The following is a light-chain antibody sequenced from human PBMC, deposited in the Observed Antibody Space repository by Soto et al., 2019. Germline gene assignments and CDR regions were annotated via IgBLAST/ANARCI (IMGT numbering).Light chain of an antibody. J-gene: IGLJ3*02. CDR1: SSNIGAGYN. CDR3: QSYDSSLSGGL. Sequence: QSVLTQPPSLSGAPGQRVTISCTGSSSNIGAGYNVHWYQQVPGTAPKLLIYGDSNRPSGVPDRFSGTKSGTSASLAITGLQAEDEADYYCQSYDSSLSGGLFGGGTKLTVL. CDR2: GDS. V-gene: IGLV1-40*01.